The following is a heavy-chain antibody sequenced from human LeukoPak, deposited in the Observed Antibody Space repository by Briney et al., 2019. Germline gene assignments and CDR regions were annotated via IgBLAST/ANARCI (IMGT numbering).Heavy chain of an antibody. V-gene: IGHV3-23*01. CDR1: GFTFSSYA. D-gene: IGHD3-22*01. CDR2: ISGSGGST. Sequence: GASLRLSCAASGFTFSSYAMGWVHQAPGKGLEWVSAISGSGGSTYYADSVKGRFTISRDNSKNTLYLQMNSLRAEDTAVYYCAKEGDSSGYYSDAFDIWGQGTMVTVSS. J-gene: IGHJ3*02. CDR3: AKEGDSSGYYSDAFDI.